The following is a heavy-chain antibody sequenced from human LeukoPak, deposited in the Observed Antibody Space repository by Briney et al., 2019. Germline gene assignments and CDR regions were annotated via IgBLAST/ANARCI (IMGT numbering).Heavy chain of an antibody. J-gene: IGHJ5*02. CDR2: IYTSGST. V-gene: IGHV4-4*07. D-gene: IGHD3-22*01. CDR1: GGSISSYY. CDR3: ARGAYYYDSSASTWWFDP. Sequence: SETLSLTCTVSGGSISSYYWSWIRQPARKGLEWIGRIYTSGSTNYNPSLKSRVTMSVDTPKNQFSLKLTSVTAADTAVYYCARGAYYYDSSASTWWFDPWGQGTLVTVSS.